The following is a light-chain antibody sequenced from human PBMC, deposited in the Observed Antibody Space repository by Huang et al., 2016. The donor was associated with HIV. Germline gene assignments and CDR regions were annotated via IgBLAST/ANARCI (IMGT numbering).Light chain of an antibody. J-gene: IGKJ4*01. CDR2: DAS. CDR3: QQYDNLPFT. V-gene: IGKV1-33*01. Sequence: DIQMTQSPSSLSAFVGDRVTITCQASQDISNYLNWYQQKPGKAPKLLIYDASNLETGVPSRFSGSGSGTEFTFTISSLQPEDIATYYCQQYDNLPFTFGGGTKVEIK. CDR1: QDISNY.